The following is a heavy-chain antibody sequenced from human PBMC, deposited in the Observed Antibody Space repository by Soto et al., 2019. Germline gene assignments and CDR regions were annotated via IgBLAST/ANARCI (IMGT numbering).Heavy chain of an antibody. J-gene: IGHJ4*02. Sequence: EVQLLESGGGLVQPGGSLRLSCAASGFTFSSYAMSWVRQAPGKGLEWVSAISGSGGSTYYADSVKGRFTISRDNSKNTLYLQMNSLRAEDTAVYYCAKVADSTSCYDCRADFDYWGQGTLVTVSS. V-gene: IGHV3-23*01. D-gene: IGHD2-2*01. CDR1: GFTFSSYA. CDR3: AKVADSTSCYDCRADFDY. CDR2: ISGSGGST.